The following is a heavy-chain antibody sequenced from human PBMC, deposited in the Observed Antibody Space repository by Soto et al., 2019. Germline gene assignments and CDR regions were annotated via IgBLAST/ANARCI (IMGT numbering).Heavy chain of an antibody. Sequence: QVQLQESGPGLVKPSETLSLTCSVSGGSISNHYWSWIRQPPGKGLEWIGYIYYNGNTNYNPSLKSRVTMSVDTSRNQISLKLTVPTAADTAVYYCTRANWYSEYWGQGTLVTVSS. CDR2: IYYNGNT. D-gene: IGHD7-27*01. J-gene: IGHJ4*02. CDR3: TRANWYSEY. CDR1: GGSISNHY. V-gene: IGHV4-59*11.